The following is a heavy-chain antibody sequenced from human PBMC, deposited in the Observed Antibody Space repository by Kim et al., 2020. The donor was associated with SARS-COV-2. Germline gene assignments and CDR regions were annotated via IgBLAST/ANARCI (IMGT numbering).Heavy chain of an antibody. V-gene: IGHV3-23*01. CDR2: GST. CDR3: AKDLYATNI. J-gene: IGHJ3*02. Sequence: GSTYYADSVKGRFTIYRDNSKNTLFLQMNSLRAEDTAVYYCAKDLYATNIWGQGTMVTVSS. D-gene: IGHD1-26*01.